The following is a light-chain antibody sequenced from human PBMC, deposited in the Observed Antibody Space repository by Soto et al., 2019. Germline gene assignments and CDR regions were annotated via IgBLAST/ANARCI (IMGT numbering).Light chain of an antibody. V-gene: IGLV2-8*01. CDR3: SSYAGSNNPL. CDR1: SSDVGGYNY. J-gene: IGLJ7*01. CDR2: EVS. Sequence: QSALTQPPSASGSPGQSVTISCTGTSSDVGGYNYVSWYQQHPGKAPKLMIYEVSKRPSGVPDRFSGSKSGNTASLTVSGLQAEDEDDYYCSSYAGSNNPLFGGGTQLTVL.